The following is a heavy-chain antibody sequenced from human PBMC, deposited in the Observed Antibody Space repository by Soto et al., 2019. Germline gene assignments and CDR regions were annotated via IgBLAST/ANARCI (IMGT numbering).Heavy chain of an antibody. V-gene: IGHV4-34*01. D-gene: IGHD3-16*01. Sequence: QVQLQQWGAGLLKPSETLSLTCAVYGGSFSGYYWSWIRQPPGKGLEWIGEINHSGSTNYNPSLKSRLTISVDTSKXQFSLKLSSVTAADTAVYYCARVGYYYYYGMDVWGQGTTVTVSS. CDR3: ARVGYYYYYGMDV. J-gene: IGHJ6*02. CDR2: INHSGST. CDR1: GGSFSGYY.